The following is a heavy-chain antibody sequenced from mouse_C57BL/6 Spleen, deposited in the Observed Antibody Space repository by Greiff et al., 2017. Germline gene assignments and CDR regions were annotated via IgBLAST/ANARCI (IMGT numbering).Heavy chain of an antibody. Sequence: QVQLKESGAELVRPGASVTLSCKASGYTFTDYEMHWVKQTPVHGLEWIGAIDPETGGTAYNQKFKGKAILTADKSSSTAYMELRSLTSEDSAVYYCTKAYSNYDAYWYFDVWGTGTTVTVSS. D-gene: IGHD2-5*01. CDR2: IDPETGGT. J-gene: IGHJ1*03. V-gene: IGHV1-15*01. CDR3: TKAYSNYDAYWYFDV. CDR1: GYTFTDYE.